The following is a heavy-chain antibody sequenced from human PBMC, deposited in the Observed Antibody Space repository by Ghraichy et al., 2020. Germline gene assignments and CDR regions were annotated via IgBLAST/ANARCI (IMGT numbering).Heavy chain of an antibody. V-gene: IGHV4-38-2*01. D-gene: IGHD1-26*01. CDR1: GYFITGGYY. CDR3: ARGPNSGGQHYFDY. Sequence: SETLSLTCAVSGYFITGGYYWGWVRQPPGKGLEWFGSIYRSGTTYYNPSLKSRVTISVDTSNNQFSLKLNSVTAADSAVYYCARGPNSGGQHYFDYWGRGTLVTVSS. J-gene: IGHJ4*02. CDR2: IYRSGTT.